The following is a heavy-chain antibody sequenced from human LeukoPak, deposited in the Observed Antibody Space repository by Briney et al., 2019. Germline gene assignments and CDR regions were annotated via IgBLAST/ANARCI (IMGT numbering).Heavy chain of an antibody. CDR3: ARGDDYGAVGIDY. V-gene: IGHV4-30-4*01. CDR2: IYYSGSA. CDR1: GGSISSGDYF. Sequence: SETLSLTCNVSGGSISSGDYFWSWIRQPPGKGLEWIGYIYYSGSAYYSPSLRSRFTISVDTSENQFSPKLSSVTAADTAVYYCARGDDYGAVGIDYWGQGTLVTVSS. J-gene: IGHJ4*02. D-gene: IGHD4-17*01.